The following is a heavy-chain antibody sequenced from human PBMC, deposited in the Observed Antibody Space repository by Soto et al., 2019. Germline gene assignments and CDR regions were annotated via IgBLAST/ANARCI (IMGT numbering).Heavy chain of an antibody. CDR1: SGSMSPYY. Sequence: SETLSLTCTVSSGSMSPYYRSWIRQPPGKGLEWLGNVYYSGSTSYNVSLKSRVTISVDTSRNQFSLKLSSVTAEDTAVYYCAKELHTSSGWSQVIYWGQGTLVTVSS. V-gene: IGHV4-59*12. J-gene: IGHJ4*02. CDR3: AKELHTSSGWSQVIY. D-gene: IGHD6-19*01. CDR2: VYYSGST.